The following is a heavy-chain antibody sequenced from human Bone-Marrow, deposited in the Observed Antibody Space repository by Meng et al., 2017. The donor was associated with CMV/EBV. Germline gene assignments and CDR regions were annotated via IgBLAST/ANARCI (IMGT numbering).Heavy chain of an antibody. V-gene: IGHV1-2*02. D-gene: IGHD2-2*01. Sequence: ASVKVSCKASGYTFTSYDINWVRQAPGQGLEWMGWINPNSGGTNYAQKFQGRVTMTRDTSISTAYMELSRLRSDDTAVYYCARDHDQKCSSTSCYLGANWFDPWGQGTLVTVSS. CDR3: ARDHDQKCSSTSCYLGANWFDP. J-gene: IGHJ5*02. CDR1: GYTFTSYD. CDR2: INPNSGGT.